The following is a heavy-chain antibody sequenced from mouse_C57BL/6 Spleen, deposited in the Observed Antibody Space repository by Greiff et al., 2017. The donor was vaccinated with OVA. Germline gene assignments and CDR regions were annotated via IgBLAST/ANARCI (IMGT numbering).Heavy chain of an antibody. V-gene: IGHV1-4*01. Sequence: VQLQQSGAELARPGASVKMSCKASGYTFTSYTMHWVKQRPGQGLEWIGYINPSSGYTKYNQKFKDKATLTADKSSSTAYMQLSSLTSEDSAVYYCARLEDYDGSSDDAMDYWGQGTSVTVSS. D-gene: IGHD1-1*01. CDR3: ARLEDYDGSSDDAMDY. CDR1: GYTFTSYT. J-gene: IGHJ4*01. CDR2: INPSSGYT.